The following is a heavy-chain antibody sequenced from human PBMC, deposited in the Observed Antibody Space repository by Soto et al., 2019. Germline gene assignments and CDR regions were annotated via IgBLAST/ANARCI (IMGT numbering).Heavy chain of an antibody. V-gene: IGHV1-18*01. CDR3: ALLPSCNISSCYYFAY. Sequence: QVHLVQSGAEVKKPGASVKVSCKASGYTFTHYGLTWVRQAPGKGLDWVGLISTYNGTTHYAQNLQGRITMTPDTSTSTAYRELRSLRSADTAVYYCALLPSCNISSCYYFAYWGQGTLVTVSS. D-gene: IGHD6-13*01. CDR2: ISTYNGTT. J-gene: IGHJ4*02. CDR1: GYTFTHYG.